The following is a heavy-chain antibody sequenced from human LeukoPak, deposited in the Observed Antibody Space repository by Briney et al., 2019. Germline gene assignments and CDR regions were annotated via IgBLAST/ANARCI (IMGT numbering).Heavy chain of an antibody. J-gene: IGHJ4*02. Sequence: VASVKVSCKASGYTFTGYYMHWVRQAPGQGLEWMGWINTNTGNPTYAQGFTGRFVFSLDTSVSTAYLQISSLKAEDTAVYYCALGSGLFDYWGQGTLVTVSS. V-gene: IGHV7-4-1*02. CDR1: GYTFTGYY. D-gene: IGHD2-8*02. CDR3: ALGSGLFDY. CDR2: INTNTGNP.